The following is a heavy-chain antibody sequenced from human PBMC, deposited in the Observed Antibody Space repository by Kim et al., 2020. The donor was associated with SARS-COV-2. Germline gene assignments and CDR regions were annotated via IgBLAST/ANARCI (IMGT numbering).Heavy chain of an antibody. CDR3: ARGDRYCRSSSCYNY. V-gene: IGHV1-8*01. CDR2: MNPYSGNT. J-gene: IGHJ4*02. D-gene: IGHD2-2*02. Sequence: ASVKVSCKASGYTFSDYDINWVRQATGQGPEWMGWMNPYSGNTGYARKFQGRVTMTRDTTMNTAYLDLSGLRSDDRAVYYCARGDRYCRSSSCYNYWGQGTLVTVSS. CDR1: GYTFSDYD.